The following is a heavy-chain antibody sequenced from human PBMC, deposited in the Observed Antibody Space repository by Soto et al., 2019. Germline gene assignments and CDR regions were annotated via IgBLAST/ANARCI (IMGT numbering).Heavy chain of an antibody. CDR3: ARNRARGYSYGLRCCYYYYGMDV. Sequence: QVQLVQSGAEVKKPGSSVKVSCKASGGTFSSYAISWVRQAPGQGLEWMGGIIPIFGTANYAQKIQGRVTITADESTSTAYMELSSLRSEDTAVYYCARNRARGYSYGLRCCYYYYGMDVWGQGTTVTVSS. V-gene: IGHV1-69*01. CDR1: GGTFSSYA. CDR2: IIPIFGTA. D-gene: IGHD5-18*01. J-gene: IGHJ6*02.